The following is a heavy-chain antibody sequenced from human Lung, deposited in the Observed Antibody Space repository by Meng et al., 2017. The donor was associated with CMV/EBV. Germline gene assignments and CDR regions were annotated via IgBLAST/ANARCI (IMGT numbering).Heavy chain of an antibody. Sequence: GGSXRLXCTASGFTFSTYDFHWVRQPTGKGLEWVSSIGTVGDTYSIGSVKGRFIISREDAKNSVYLQMNGLRDGDRGLYYCARARSPTHFDYWGQGALVTVSS. CDR3: ARARSPTHFDY. J-gene: IGHJ4*02. CDR2: IGTVGDT. V-gene: IGHV3-13*01. CDR1: GFTFSTYD.